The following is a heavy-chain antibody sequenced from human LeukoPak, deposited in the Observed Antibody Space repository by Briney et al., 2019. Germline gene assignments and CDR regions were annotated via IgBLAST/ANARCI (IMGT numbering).Heavy chain of an antibody. Sequence: GESRKISCKGSGYTFTSYWIGWARQLPGKALEWMGIIYHGDSDTRYSPSFQGQVTISADKSISTAYLQWSSLKASDTAMYYCARLSRAPGYYYMDVWGKGTTVTVSS. D-gene: IGHD5-24*01. CDR3: ARLSRAPGYYYMDV. J-gene: IGHJ6*03. CDR1: GYTFTSYW. CDR2: IYHGDSDT. V-gene: IGHV5-51*01.